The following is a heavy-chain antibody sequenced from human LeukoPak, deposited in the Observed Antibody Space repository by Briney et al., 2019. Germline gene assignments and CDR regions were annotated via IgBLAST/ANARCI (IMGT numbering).Heavy chain of an antibody. V-gene: IGHV3-21*01. CDR3: ARFYGAGGNHRYYFGS. D-gene: IGHD3-10*01. CDR1: GFTFNTYS. J-gene: IGHJ4*02. CDR2: ISSSSDYI. Sequence: GGSLRLSCAASGFTFNTYSMNWVRQAPGKGLEWVSCISSSSDYIYYTDSVKGRFTISRDNARNSLYLQMNSLRVEDTAVYYCARFYGAGGNHRYYFGSGGQGILVTVSS.